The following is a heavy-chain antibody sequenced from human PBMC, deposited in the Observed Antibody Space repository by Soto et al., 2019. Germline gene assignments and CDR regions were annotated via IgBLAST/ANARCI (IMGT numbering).Heavy chain of an antibody. Sequence: QITLKESGPTLVKPTQTLTLTCTFSGFSLSTSGVGVGWIRQPPGKALEWLALIYWDDDKRYSPSLKSRLTITKDTYKNQVVHTMTNIDPVDTATYYCAHVRREQLGDAFDLWGQGTMVTVSS. J-gene: IGHJ3*01. D-gene: IGHD1-26*01. CDR1: GFSLSTSGVG. CDR3: AHVRREQLGDAFDL. CDR2: IYWDDDK. V-gene: IGHV2-5*02.